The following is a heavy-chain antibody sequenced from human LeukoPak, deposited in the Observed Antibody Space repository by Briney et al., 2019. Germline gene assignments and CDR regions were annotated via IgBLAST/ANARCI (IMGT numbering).Heavy chain of an antibody. Sequence: GGSLRLSCAASGFTFSSYSMNWVRQAPGKGLEWVSSISSSSSYIYYADSVKGRFTISRDNAKNSLYLQMNGLRAEDTAVYYCARGGYSGYDSVDYWGQGTLVTVSS. D-gene: IGHD5-12*01. CDR2: ISSSSSYI. CDR3: ARGGYSGYDSVDY. J-gene: IGHJ4*02. V-gene: IGHV3-21*01. CDR1: GFTFSSYS.